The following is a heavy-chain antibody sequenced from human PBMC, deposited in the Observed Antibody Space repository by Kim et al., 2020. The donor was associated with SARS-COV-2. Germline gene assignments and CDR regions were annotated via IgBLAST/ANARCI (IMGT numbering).Heavy chain of an antibody. CDR2: IKSKTDGETT. CDR1: GFTFRNAW. Sequence: GGSLRLSCAASGFTFRNAWMSWVRQGPGKGLEWVGRIKSKTDGETTDYAAPVKGRFTISRDDSTSTVYLQMNSLENEDTAVYYCTTRQNPVVWGQGTLVTVSS. V-gene: IGHV3-15*01. CDR3: TTRQNPVV. D-gene: IGHD3-16*02. J-gene: IGHJ4*02.